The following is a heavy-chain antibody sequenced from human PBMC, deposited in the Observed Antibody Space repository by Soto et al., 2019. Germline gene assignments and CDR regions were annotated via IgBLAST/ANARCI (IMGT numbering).Heavy chain of an antibody. CDR1: GYSISSGYY. Sequence: PWETLSLTCAVSGYSISSGYYWGWIRQPPGKGLEWIGSIYHSGSTYYNPSLKSRVTISVDTSKNQFSLKLSSVTAADTAVYYCARDNDDFWSGYYTVVNWFDPWGQRTLVTVSS. D-gene: IGHD3-3*01. V-gene: IGHV4-38-2*02. CDR2: IYHSGST. CDR3: ARDNDDFWSGYYTVVNWFDP. J-gene: IGHJ5*02.